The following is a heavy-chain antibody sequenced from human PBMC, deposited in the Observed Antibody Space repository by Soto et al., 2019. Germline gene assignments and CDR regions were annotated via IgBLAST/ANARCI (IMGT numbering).Heavy chain of an antibody. CDR1: GFSFSDYE. D-gene: IGHD6-13*01. Sequence: EVQLVESGGGLAQPGGSLRLSCVASGFSFSDYEMNWVRQAPGKGLEWVAYISSGGSTIHYADSVRGRFTVSRDNARNSLYLQMNTLSVKDTALYYCARDRAAGGYWGQGTLVTVSS. J-gene: IGHJ4*02. CDR3: ARDRAAGGY. V-gene: IGHV3-48*03. CDR2: ISSGGSTI.